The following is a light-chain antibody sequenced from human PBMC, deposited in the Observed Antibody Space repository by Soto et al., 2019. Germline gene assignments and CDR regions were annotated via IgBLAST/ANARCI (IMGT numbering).Light chain of an antibody. V-gene: IGKV1-33*01. CDR1: QNIYNY. Sequence: DIQMTQSPSSLSASVGDRVTIACQASQNIYNYLNWYQVKPGKAPQVLIFDASDLETGVASRVSGSGYGTAFSLTINNLQSEDVGTYYCQHYDNLPLTFGGGTTVEIE. J-gene: IGKJ4*01. CDR2: DAS. CDR3: QHYDNLPLT.